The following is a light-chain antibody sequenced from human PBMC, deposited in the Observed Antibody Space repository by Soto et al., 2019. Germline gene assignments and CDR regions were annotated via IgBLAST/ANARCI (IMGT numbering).Light chain of an antibody. CDR2: DVS. Sequence: QSALTQPASVSGSPGQSITISCTGTSSDVGGYNYVPWYQQHPGKAPKLMIYDVSNRPSGVSNRFSGSRSGNTASLTISGFQAEYEADYYCSLYSSSDPLGVVFGGGTKLTVL. CDR1: SSDVGGYNY. V-gene: IGLV2-14*01. J-gene: IGLJ2*01. CDR3: SLYSSSDPLGVV.